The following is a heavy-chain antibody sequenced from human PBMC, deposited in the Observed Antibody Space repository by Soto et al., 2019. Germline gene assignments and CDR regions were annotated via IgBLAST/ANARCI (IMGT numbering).Heavy chain of an antibody. V-gene: IGHV3-74*01. CDR3: ARDRQGLVYYYYYYMDV. D-gene: IGHD6-19*01. J-gene: IGHJ6*03. Sequence: EVQLVESGGGLVQPGGSLRLSCAASGFTFSSYWMHWVRQAPGKGLVWVSRINSDGSSTSYADSVKGRFTISRDNAKNTLYLQMNSLRAEDTAVYYCARDRQGLVYYYYYYMDVWGKGTTVTVSS. CDR2: INSDGSST. CDR1: GFTFSSYW.